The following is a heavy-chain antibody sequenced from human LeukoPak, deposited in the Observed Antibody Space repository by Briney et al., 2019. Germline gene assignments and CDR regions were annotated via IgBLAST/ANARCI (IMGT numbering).Heavy chain of an antibody. CDR1: GYTFTGYY. CDR3: ASLDIGGYDLYNYYYYMDV. Sequence: ASVKVSCKASGYTFTGYYMHWVRQAPGQGLEWMGWTNPNSGGTNYAQKFQGRVTMTRDTSISTAYMELSSLRSDDTAVYYCASLDIGGYDLYNYYYYMDVWGKGTTVTVSS. CDR2: TNPNSGGT. J-gene: IGHJ6*03. V-gene: IGHV1-2*02. D-gene: IGHD5-12*01.